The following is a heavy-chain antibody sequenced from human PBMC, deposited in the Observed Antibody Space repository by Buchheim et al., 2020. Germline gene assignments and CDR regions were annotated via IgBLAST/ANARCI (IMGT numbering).Heavy chain of an antibody. CDR2: INQGGSDK. Sequence: QVVESGGGLVQPGGSLRLSCAASGFTFSTYWMTWVRQAPGKGLEWVGNINQGGSDKNYMDSVRGRFSISRDNAKNLLYLEMNSLRVEDTAVYYCVTDSRYFDYWGQGTL. V-gene: IGHV3-7*01. CDR1: GFTFSTYW. J-gene: IGHJ4*02. CDR3: VTDSRYFDY.